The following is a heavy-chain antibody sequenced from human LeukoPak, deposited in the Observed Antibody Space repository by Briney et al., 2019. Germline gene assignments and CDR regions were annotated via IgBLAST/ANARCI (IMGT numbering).Heavy chain of an antibody. CDR1: GFTFSSYA. CDR2: IYSGGST. CDR3: AREGDFWSGAAFDY. J-gene: IGHJ4*02. V-gene: IGHV3-66*01. Sequence: GSLILSCAASGFTFSSYAMSWVRQAPGKGLEWVSVIYSGGSTYYADSVKGRFTISRDNSKNTLYLQMNSLRAEDTAVYYCAREGDFWSGAAFDYWGQGTLVTVSS. D-gene: IGHD3-3*01.